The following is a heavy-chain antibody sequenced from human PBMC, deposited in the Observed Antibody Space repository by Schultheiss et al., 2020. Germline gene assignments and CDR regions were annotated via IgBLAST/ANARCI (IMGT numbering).Heavy chain of an antibody. D-gene: IGHD3-10*02. Sequence: GESLKISCAASGFTFSSYAMSWVRQAPGKGLEWVSAISGSGGSTYYADSVKGRFTISRDNSKNTLYLQMNSLRAEDTALYYCAKTMSSGMDVWGQGTTVTVSS. CDR1: GFTFSSYA. V-gene: IGHV3-23*01. CDR2: ISGSGGST. CDR3: AKTMSSGMDV. J-gene: IGHJ6*02.